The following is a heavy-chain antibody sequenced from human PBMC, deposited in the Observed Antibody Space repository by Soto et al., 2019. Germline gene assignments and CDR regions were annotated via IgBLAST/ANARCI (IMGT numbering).Heavy chain of an antibody. V-gene: IGHV3-23*01. D-gene: IGHD6-25*01. CDR1: GFTFSSYA. Sequence: EVQLLESGGGLVQPGRSLRLSCAASGFTFSSYAMSWVRQAPGKGLEWVSAISGSGGTTYYAASVKGRFTISRDNSKNTLFLKMNSLRAEDTRLYYCAKFFVETGGSSGWPWTFHYWGQGTLVTVSS. CDR3: AKFFVETGGSSGWPWTFHY. CDR2: ISGSGGTT. J-gene: IGHJ4*02.